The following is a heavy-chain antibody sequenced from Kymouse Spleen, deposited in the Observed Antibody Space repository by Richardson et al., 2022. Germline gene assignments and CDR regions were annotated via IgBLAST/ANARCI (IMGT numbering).Heavy chain of an antibody. J-gene: IGHJ5*02. CDR3: ARGGSGWYGGWFDP. D-gene: IGHD6-19*01. Sequence: QVQLQESGPGLVKPSQTLSLTCTVSGGSISSGGYYWSWIRQHPGKGLEWIGYIYYSGSTYYNPSLKSRVTISVDTSKNQFSLKLSSVTAADTAVYYCARGGSGWYGGWFDPWGQGTLVTVSS. CDR1: GGSISSGGYY. V-gene: IGHV4-31*03. CDR2: IYYSGST.